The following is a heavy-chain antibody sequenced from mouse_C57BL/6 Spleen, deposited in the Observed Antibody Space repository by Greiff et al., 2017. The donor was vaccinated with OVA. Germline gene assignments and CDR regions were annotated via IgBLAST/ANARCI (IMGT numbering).Heavy chain of an antibody. Sequence: VQLQQSGAELVRPGASVKLSCTASGFNIKDDYLHWVKQRPEQGLEWIGWIDPENGDTEYASKFQSKATLTADTSSNTAYLQLSSLTSEDAAVYYCTSGGSWGQGTLVTVSA. CDR3: TSGGS. V-gene: IGHV14-4*01. CDR2: IDPENGDT. J-gene: IGHJ3*01. CDR1: GFNIKDDY.